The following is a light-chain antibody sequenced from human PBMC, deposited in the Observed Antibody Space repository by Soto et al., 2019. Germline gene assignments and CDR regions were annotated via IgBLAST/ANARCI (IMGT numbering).Light chain of an antibody. CDR2: EGS. CDR3: CSYVGSSTFHYV. CDR1: SSDVGSYNL. J-gene: IGLJ1*01. V-gene: IGLV2-23*03. Sequence: QSALTQPASVSGSPGQSITISCTGTSSDVGSYNLVSWYQQHPGKAPKLMIYEGSKRPSGVSNRFSGSKSGNTASLTISGLQAEDEADYYCCSYVGSSTFHYVFGTGTKVTVL.